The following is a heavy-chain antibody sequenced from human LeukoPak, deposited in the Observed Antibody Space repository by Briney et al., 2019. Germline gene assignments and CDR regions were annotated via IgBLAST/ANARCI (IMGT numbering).Heavy chain of an antibody. V-gene: IGHV3-30*02. CDR3: AKDLLHYYDSSGIFDY. D-gene: IGHD3-22*01. CDR2: IRYDGSNK. J-gene: IGHJ4*02. CDR1: GFTFSSYG. Sequence: GGSLRLSCAASGFTFSSYGMHWGRQAPGKGLEWVAFIRYDGSNKYYADSVKGRFTISRDNSKNTLYLQMNSLRAEDTAVYYCAKDLLHYYDSSGIFDYWGQGTLVTVSS.